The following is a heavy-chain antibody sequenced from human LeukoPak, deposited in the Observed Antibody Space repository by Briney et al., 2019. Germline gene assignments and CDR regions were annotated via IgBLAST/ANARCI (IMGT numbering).Heavy chain of an antibody. CDR1: GGSISSYY. CDR3: ARDWYSSGWNNQYYFDY. Sequence: ETLSLTCTVSGGSISSYYWSWIRQPPGKGLEWVSYISSSSSTIYYADSVKGRFTISRDNAKNSLYLQMNSLRDEDTAVYYCARDWYSSGWNNQYYFDYWGQGTLVTVSS. V-gene: IGHV3-48*02. D-gene: IGHD6-19*01. CDR2: ISSSSSTI. J-gene: IGHJ4*02.